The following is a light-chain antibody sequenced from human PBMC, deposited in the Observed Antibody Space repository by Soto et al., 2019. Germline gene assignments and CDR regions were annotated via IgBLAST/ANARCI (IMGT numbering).Light chain of an antibody. CDR3: QQTNTFPPT. CDR2: AAS. Sequence: DIQMTQSPSAGSAPVGERLTINCSASQGISSWLAWYHQKPGKAPKLLIYAASNLQSGVPPRFSGTGSGTDFTLTISSLQPEDFATYYCQQTNTFPPTFGQGTRLEI. CDR1: QGISSW. J-gene: IGKJ5*01. V-gene: IGKV1D-12*01.